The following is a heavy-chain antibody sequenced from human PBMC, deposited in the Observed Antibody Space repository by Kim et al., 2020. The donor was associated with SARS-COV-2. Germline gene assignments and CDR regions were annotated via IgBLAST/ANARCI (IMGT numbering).Heavy chain of an antibody. D-gene: IGHD3-3*01. Sequence: EKRSSPTLKSRLTITKDTSKNQVVLTMTNMDPVDTATYYCAHTEWSDAFDIWGQGTMVTVSS. J-gene: IGHJ3*02. V-gene: IGHV2-5*01. CDR2: EK. CDR3: AHTEWSDAFDI.